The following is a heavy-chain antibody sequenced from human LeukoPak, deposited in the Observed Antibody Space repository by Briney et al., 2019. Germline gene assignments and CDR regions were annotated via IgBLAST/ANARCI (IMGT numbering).Heavy chain of an antibody. CDR1: GGSISSSSYY. CDR2: IYHSGST. CDR3: ASLYGSGSYYPSDY. D-gene: IGHD3-10*01. Sequence: PSETLSLTCTVSGGSISSSSYYWGWIRQPPGKGLEWIGSIYHSGSTYYNPSLKSRVTISVDTSKNQFSLKLSSVTAADTAVYYCASLYGSGSYYPSDYWGQGTLVTVSS. V-gene: IGHV4-39*07. J-gene: IGHJ4*02.